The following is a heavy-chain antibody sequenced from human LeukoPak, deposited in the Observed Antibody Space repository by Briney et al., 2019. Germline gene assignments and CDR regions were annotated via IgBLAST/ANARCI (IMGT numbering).Heavy chain of an antibody. Sequence: PGGSLRLSCAASGFTFSDYHMSWIRQAPGKGLEWVSYISGSSSYTNYADSVKGRFTISRDNAKNSLYLQMNSLRAEDTAVYYCARGGLNYGDYWGQGTLVTVSS. CDR1: GFTFSDYH. CDR3: ARGGLNYGDY. CDR2: ISGSSSYT. D-gene: IGHD3-10*01. V-gene: IGHV3-11*05. J-gene: IGHJ4*02.